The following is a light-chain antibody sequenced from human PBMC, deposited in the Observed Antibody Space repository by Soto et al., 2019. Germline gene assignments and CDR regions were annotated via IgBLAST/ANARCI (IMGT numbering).Light chain of an antibody. V-gene: IGKV3-20*01. CDR2: GAS. Sequence: EIVLTQSPGTLSLSPGERATLSCRASQSISNNYLAWYQQKPGQAPRFLIYGASSRASGIPDRFSGSGSGTDFTLTISRLEPEDFAVYYCQQYVSLALTFGGGTKVEIK. CDR1: QSISNNY. CDR3: QQYVSLALT. J-gene: IGKJ4*01.